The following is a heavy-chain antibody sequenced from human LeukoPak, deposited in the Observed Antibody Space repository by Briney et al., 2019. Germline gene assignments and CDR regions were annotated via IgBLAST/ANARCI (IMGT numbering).Heavy chain of an antibody. CDR1: GGSISSCY. D-gene: IGHD6-13*01. V-gene: IGHV4-59*08. CDR2: VYYSGST. CDR3: ARQRSSTWSLGY. Sequence: SETLSLTCTVSGGSISSCYWSWIRQPPGKGLEWIGYVYYSGSTNYNPPLKSRVTISVDTSKNQFSLKLSSVTAADTAVYFCARQRSSTWSLGYWGQGTLVTVSS. J-gene: IGHJ4*02.